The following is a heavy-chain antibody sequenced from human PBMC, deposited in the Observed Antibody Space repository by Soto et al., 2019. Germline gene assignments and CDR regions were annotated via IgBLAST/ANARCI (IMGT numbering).Heavy chain of an antibody. D-gene: IGHD3-3*01. Sequence: QVQLVQSGTEVKKPGSSVTVSCKASRDTFNRYTISWVRQAPGQGLEWMGGIIPIFGTVNYAQKLHGRVTITADESTSTGHMELSNLTSEDTAVYFCARELLDYFDYWAQGTLVTVSS. CDR2: IIPIFGTV. V-gene: IGHV1-69*01. J-gene: IGHJ4*02. CDR1: RDTFNRYT. CDR3: ARELLDYFDY.